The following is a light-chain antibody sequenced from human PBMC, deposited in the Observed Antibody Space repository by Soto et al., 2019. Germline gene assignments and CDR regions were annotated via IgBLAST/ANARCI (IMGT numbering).Light chain of an antibody. CDR3: QHYNSYSEA. Sequence: IRMTQSPSSLSASTGDRVTITCRASRSVSSWLAWYQQKPGKAPNLLIYKASTLKSGVPSRFSGSGSGTEFTLTISSLQPDDFATYYCQHYNSYSEAFGQGTKVDIK. CDR2: KAS. V-gene: IGKV1-5*03. CDR1: RSVSSW. J-gene: IGKJ1*01.